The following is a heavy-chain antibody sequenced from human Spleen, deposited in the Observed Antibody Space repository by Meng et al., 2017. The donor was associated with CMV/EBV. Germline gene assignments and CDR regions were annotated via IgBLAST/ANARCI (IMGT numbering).Heavy chain of an antibody. D-gene: IGHD2-2*01. CDR3: ARDSNYCSSTSCYVYYYYGMDV. CDR1: GFTFSSYA. Sequence: GESLKISCAASGFTFSSYAMHWVRQAPGKGLEWVAVISYDGSNKYYADSVKGRFTISRDNSKNTLYLQMNSLRAEDTAVYYCARDSNYCSSTSCYVYYYYGMDVWGQGTTFPFSS. CDR2: ISYDGSNK. V-gene: IGHV3-30-3*01. J-gene: IGHJ6*02.